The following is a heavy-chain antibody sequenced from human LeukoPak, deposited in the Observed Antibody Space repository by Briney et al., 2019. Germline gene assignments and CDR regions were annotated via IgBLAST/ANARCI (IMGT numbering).Heavy chain of an antibody. Sequence: GGSLRLSCAASGFTFSSYAMSWVRQAPGKGLEWASAISGSGGSTYYADSVKGRFTISRDNSKNTLYLQMNSLRAEDTAVYYCATKPTYCSSTSCYYYYGMDVWGQGTTVTVSS. V-gene: IGHV3-23*01. D-gene: IGHD2-2*01. CDR1: GFTFSSYA. J-gene: IGHJ6*02. CDR2: ISGSGGST. CDR3: ATKPTYCSSTSCYYYYGMDV.